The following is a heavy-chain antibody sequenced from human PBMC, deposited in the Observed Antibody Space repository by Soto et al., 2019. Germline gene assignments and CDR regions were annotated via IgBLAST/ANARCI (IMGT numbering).Heavy chain of an antibody. Sequence: GGSLRLSCAASGFTVSSNYMGWVRQAPGKGLEWVSVIYSGGSTYYADSVKGRFTISRDNSKNTLYLQMNSLRAEDTAVYYCARLGYSDGLPNYYFDYWGQGTPVTVPS. J-gene: IGHJ4*02. CDR3: ARLGYSDGLPNYYFDY. CDR1: GFTVSSNY. CDR2: IYSGGST. V-gene: IGHV3-53*01. D-gene: IGHD5-18*01.